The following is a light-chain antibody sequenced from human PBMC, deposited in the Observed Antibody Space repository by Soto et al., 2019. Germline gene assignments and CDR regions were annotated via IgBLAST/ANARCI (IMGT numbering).Light chain of an antibody. CDR2: GAS. CDR1: QSVSSK. J-gene: IGKJ1*01. CDR3: QHYSSWLWT. V-gene: IGKV3-15*01. Sequence: EIVMTQSPATLSVSPGERATLSCRASQSVSSKLAWYQQKPGQGPRLLIYGASTRATGIPARFSGSGSGTEFTLNFDQFQYGDFGVCYCQHYSSWLWTFGQGTQVES.